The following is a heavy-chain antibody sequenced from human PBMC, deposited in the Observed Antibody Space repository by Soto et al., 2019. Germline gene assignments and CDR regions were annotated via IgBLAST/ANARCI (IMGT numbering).Heavy chain of an antibody. D-gene: IGHD6-6*01. V-gene: IGHV5-51*01. CDR2: IDPGYSDT. CDR1: GYSLTYYW. Sequence: GESLKISCKGSGYSLTYYWIGWVRQMPGKGLEWMVIIDPGYSDTRYSPSFQGQVTISVDKSISTPYLQWSSLKASDTAILYCAKHGVGSSPKEDYYYYGMDVWCQGTTVTVSS. J-gene: IGHJ6*02. CDR3: AKHGVGSSPKEDYYYYGMDV.